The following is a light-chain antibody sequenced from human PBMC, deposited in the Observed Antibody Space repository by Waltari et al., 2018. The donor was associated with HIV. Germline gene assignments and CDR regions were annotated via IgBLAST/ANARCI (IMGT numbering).Light chain of an antibody. Sequence: NFMLTQPHSVSGSAGKTVTISCTRDSGSIGSNYVQWFQQRPGNSPRTLIFEDNQRPSGVSDRFSASLDSSSNSASLTISGLKTEDEGHYYCQSYDTKTHWVFGGGSKLTVL. CDR3: QSYDTKTHWV. V-gene: IGLV6-57*01. J-gene: IGLJ3*02. CDR2: EDN. CDR1: SGSIGSNY.